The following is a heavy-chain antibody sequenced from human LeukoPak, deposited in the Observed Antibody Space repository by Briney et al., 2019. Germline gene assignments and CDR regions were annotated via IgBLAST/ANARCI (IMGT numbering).Heavy chain of an antibody. D-gene: IGHD5-24*01. CDR3: ARISWMATSVFDY. Sequence: GSLRLSCAASGFTVSSNYMSWVRQAPGKGLEWVSVIYSGGSTYYADSVKGRFTISRDNSKNTLYLQMNSLRAEDTAVYYCARISWMATSVFDYWGQGTLVTVSS. CDR1: GFTVSSNY. V-gene: IGHV3-66*02. J-gene: IGHJ4*02. CDR2: IYSGGST.